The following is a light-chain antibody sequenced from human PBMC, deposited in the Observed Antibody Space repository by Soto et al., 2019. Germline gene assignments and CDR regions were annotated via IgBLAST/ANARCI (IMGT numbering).Light chain of an antibody. J-gene: IGLJ1*01. CDR1: SSNIGAGYD. CDR3: QSYDSSLSGYV. Sequence: QSVLTQPPSVSGAPGQRVTISCTGSSSNIGAGYDVNWYQLLPGTAPKLLIYANSNRPSGVPDRFSGSKSGTSASLAITGLQAEDEADYYCQSYDSSLSGYVFGTGTKVTVL. V-gene: IGLV1-40*01. CDR2: ANS.